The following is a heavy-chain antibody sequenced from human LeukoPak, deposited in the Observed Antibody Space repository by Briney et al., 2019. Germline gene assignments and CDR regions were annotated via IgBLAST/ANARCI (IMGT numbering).Heavy chain of an antibody. J-gene: IGHJ3*02. CDR3: ARDMSPYTAEYAFDI. Sequence: PGGSLRLSCAASGFIFSDYYMSWIRQAPGKGLEWVSYISSSGSTIYYADSVKGRFTISRDNAKNSLYLQMNSLRAEDTAVYYCARDMSPYTAEYAFDIWGQGTMVTVSS. D-gene: IGHD2-2*02. CDR2: ISSSGSTI. CDR1: GFIFSDYY. V-gene: IGHV3-11*04.